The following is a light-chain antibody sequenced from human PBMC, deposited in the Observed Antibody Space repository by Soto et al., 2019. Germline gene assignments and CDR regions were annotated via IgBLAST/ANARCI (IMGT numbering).Light chain of an antibody. Sequence: QSALTQPASVSGSPGQSITISCTGTSSDVGGYNYVSWYQQHPGKAPKLMIYDVSNRPSGVSNRFSGSKSGNTASLTISGLQAEDEADHYCSSYTSSSTVVFGGGTQLT. V-gene: IGLV2-14*01. CDR3: SSYTSSSTVV. CDR1: SSDVGGYNY. CDR2: DVS. J-gene: IGLJ2*01.